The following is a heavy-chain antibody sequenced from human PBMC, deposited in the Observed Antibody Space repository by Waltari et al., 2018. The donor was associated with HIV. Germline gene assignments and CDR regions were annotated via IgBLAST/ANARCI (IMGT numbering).Heavy chain of an antibody. CDR3: AKNGVLGRWLDP. Sequence: EVQLLESGGGLVQPGGSLRFSCTASGFTFSSYAMNWVRQAPGKGLEWVSGIRGSGGSTYYADSVKGRFTISRDNSKNTLYLQMISLRAEDTAVYYCAKNGVLGRWLDPWGQGTLVTVSS. D-gene: IGHD2-8*02. CDR1: GFTFSSYA. J-gene: IGHJ5*02. CDR2: IRGSGGST. V-gene: IGHV3-23*01.